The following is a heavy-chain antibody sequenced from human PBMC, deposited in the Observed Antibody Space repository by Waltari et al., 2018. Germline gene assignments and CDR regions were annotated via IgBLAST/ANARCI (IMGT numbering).Heavy chain of an antibody. J-gene: IGHJ6*03. CDR2: INHSGST. Sequence: QVQLQQWGAGLLKPSETLSLTCAVYGGSFSGYYWSWIRQPPGKGLEWIGEINHSGSTNYNPSLKSRVTISVDTSKNQFSLKLSSVTAADTAVYYCARVTRLITMVRGVIAIPNYYYYMDVWGKGTTVTISS. D-gene: IGHD3-10*01. CDR3: ARVTRLITMVRGVIAIPNYYYYMDV. CDR1: GGSFSGYY. V-gene: IGHV4-34*01.